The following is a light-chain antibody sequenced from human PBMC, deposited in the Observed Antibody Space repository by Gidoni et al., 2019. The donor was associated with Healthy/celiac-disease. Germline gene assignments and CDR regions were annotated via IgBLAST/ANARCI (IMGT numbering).Light chain of an antibody. V-gene: IGKV3-20*01. CDR1: QSGSSSY. CDR2: GAS. CDR3: QQYGSSPWT. J-gene: IGKJ1*01. Sequence: EIVLTQYPGTLSLSPGERATLSCSASQSGSSSYLAWYQQKPGQAPRLLIYGASSRATGIPDRFSGSGSGTDFTLTISRLEPEDFAVYYCQQYGSSPWTFGQGTKVEIK.